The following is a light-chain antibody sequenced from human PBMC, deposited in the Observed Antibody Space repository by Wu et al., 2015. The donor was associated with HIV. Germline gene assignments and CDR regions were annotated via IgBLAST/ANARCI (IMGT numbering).Light chain of an antibody. CDR2: MPS. CDR3: QQRSNWPPLFT. Sequence: CRAKSRVLGQLLSLVPTENPGPRLPTAPPSMMPSNRATGIPARFSGSGSGTDFTLTISSLEPEDFAVYYCQQRSNWPPLFTFGPGTKVDIK. V-gene: IGKV3-11*01. J-gene: IGKJ3*01. CDR1: RVLGQL.